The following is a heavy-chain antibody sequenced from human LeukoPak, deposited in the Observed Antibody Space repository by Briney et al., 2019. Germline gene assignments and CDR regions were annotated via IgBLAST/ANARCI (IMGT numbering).Heavy chain of an antibody. J-gene: IGHJ4*02. V-gene: IGHV1-2*02. D-gene: IGHD2-15*01. CDR2: INPNSGGT. CDR3: GREEKGGLFDY. CDR1: GYTFTGYY. Sequence: ASVKVSCKASGYTFTGYYMHWVRQAPGQGLEWMGWINPNSGGTNYAQKFQGRVTMTRDTSISTAYMELSRLTSDDTAVYYCGREEKGGLFDYWDQGTLVTVSS.